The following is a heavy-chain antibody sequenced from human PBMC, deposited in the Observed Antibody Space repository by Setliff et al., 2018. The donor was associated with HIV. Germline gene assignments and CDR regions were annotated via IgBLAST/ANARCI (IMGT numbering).Heavy chain of an antibody. V-gene: IGHV1-18*01. Sequence: ASVKVSCKSSGYTFTKYGITWVRQAPGQGLEWMGWISANNGSSYFAQKLQGRVTITADESTSTVYMELSSLRSEDTAVYYCARAGQWLFPDAFDIWGQGTMVTVSS. CDR3: ARAGQWLFPDAFDI. J-gene: IGHJ3*02. CDR2: ISANNGSS. CDR1: GYTFTKYG. D-gene: IGHD6-19*01.